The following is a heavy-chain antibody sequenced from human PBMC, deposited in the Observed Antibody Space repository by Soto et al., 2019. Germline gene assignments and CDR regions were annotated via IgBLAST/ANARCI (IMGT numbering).Heavy chain of an antibody. CDR2: INHSGST. V-gene: IGHV4-34*01. CDR1: GGSFSGYY. D-gene: IGHD3-22*01. Sequence: PSETLSLTCAVYGGSFSGYYWSWIRQPPGKGLEWIGEINHSGSTNYNPSHKSRVTISVDTSKNQFSLKLSSVTAADTAVYYCARVGRDYYDSSGYYYSVLGYWGQGTLVTVSS. J-gene: IGHJ4*02. CDR3: ARVGRDYYDSSGYYYSVLGY.